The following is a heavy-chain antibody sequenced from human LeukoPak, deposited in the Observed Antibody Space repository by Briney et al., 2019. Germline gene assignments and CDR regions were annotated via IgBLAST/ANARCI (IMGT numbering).Heavy chain of an antibody. V-gene: IGHV1-18*01. CDR3: ARDDGAIVAPFELDY. CDR1: GYTFTSYG. J-gene: IGHJ4*02. Sequence: ASVKVSCKASGYTFTSYGISWMRQAPGQGLEWMGWISAYNGNTNYAQKLQGRVTMTTDTSTSTAYMELRSLRSDDTAVYYCARDDGAIVAPFELDYWGQGTLVTVSS. CDR2: ISAYNGNT. D-gene: IGHD5-12*01.